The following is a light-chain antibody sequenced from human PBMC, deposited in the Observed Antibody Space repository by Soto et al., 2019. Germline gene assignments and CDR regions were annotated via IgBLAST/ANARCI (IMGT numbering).Light chain of an antibody. Sequence: EIVWTQSPATLSLSPGERATLACRSSQSVSSYLAWYQQKPGQAPRLLIYDASNRATGIPARFSGSGSGTDFTLTISSLEPEDFAVYYCQQRRNWPPLTFGGGTKVDIK. CDR1: QSVSSY. CDR2: DAS. CDR3: QQRRNWPPLT. V-gene: IGKV3-11*01. J-gene: IGKJ4*01.